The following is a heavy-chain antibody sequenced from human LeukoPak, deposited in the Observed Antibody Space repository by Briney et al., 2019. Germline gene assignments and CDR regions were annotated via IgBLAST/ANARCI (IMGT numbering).Heavy chain of an antibody. CDR1: GYSFTNYW. D-gene: IGHD4-17*01. V-gene: IGHV5-51*01. J-gene: IGHJ4*02. Sequence: GESLKISCKDSGYSFTNYWIGCVRRMPGKGLEWMGIIHSADSNTKYSPSFQGQVTISADKSISTAYLQWSGLKASDTAMYYCAGARHGDYRWDYWGQGTLVTVSS. CDR2: IHSADSNT. CDR3: AGARHGDYRWDY.